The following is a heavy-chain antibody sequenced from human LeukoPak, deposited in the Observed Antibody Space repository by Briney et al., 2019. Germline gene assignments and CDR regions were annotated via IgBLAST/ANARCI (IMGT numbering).Heavy chain of an antibody. V-gene: IGHV3-23*01. D-gene: IGHD3-22*01. Sequence: GSLRLSCAASGFTFSSYAMSWVRQAPGKGLEWVSAISGSGGSTYYADSVKGRFTISRDNSRNTLYLQMNSLRAEDTAVYYCAKGVRRSSDYSSPVDYWGQGTLVTVSS. J-gene: IGHJ4*02. CDR2: ISGSGGST. CDR3: AKGVRRSSDYSSPVDY. CDR1: GFTFSSYA.